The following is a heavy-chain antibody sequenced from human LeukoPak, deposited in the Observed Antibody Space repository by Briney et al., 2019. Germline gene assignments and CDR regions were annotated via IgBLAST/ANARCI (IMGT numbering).Heavy chain of an antibody. Sequence: ASVKVSCKTSGFTFTYYYVHWVRQAPGQGPEWMGCINPNSGGTNYAQRFQGRVTMTRDTSISTACMELSRLRSDDTAVYYCARDIAAHNWFDPWGQGTLVTVSS. D-gene: IGHD6-13*01. CDR2: INPNSGGT. J-gene: IGHJ5*02. V-gene: IGHV1-2*02. CDR1: GFTFTYYY. CDR3: ARDIAAHNWFDP.